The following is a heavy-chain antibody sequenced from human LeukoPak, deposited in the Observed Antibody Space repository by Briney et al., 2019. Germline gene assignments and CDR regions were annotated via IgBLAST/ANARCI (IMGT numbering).Heavy chain of an antibody. CDR3: ARDRGYSTFDM. Sequence: SGGSPRLSCVASGFTFSSYWMAWVRQAPGKGLEWVANINQDGSEKNYVDAVKGRFTISRDNAKNSLCLQMNSLRAEDTAVYYCARDRGYSTFDMWGQGTMVTVSS. J-gene: IGHJ3*02. CDR2: INQDGSEK. D-gene: IGHD5-18*01. V-gene: IGHV3-7*05. CDR1: GFTFSSYW.